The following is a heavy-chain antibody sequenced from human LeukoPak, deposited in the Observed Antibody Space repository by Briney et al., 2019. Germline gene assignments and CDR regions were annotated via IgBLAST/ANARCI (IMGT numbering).Heavy chain of an antibody. V-gene: IGHV3-23*01. D-gene: IGHD5-12*01. CDR3: AKDLDIVATITGN. CDR2: VSGSGGST. CDR1: GFTFSSYA. J-gene: IGHJ4*02. Sequence: GGSLRLSCAASGFTFSSYAMSWVRQAPGKGLEWVSGVSGSGGSTYYADSVKGRFTISRGNSKNTLYLQMNSLRAEDTAVYYCAKDLDIVATITGNWGQGTLVTVSS.